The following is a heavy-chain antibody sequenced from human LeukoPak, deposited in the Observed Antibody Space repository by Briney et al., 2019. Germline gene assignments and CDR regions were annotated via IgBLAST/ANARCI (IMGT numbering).Heavy chain of an antibody. CDR2: ISGDGVST. CDR3: ARESGKFDY. CDR1: GLPITDFA. V-gene: IGHV3-43*02. Sequence: PAGSLSLSCIVSGLPITDFAMHWVRQPPGKGLEWVSLISGDGVSTFYADSVKGQFSISRYNSKNSLSLEMNSLRTEDTAMYYCARESGKFDYWGQGTLVAVSS. J-gene: IGHJ4*02.